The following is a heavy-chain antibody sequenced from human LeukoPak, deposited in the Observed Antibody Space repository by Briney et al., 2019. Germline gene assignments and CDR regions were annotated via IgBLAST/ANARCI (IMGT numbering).Heavy chain of an antibody. CDR2: ISYSGAT. D-gene: IGHD6-13*01. V-gene: IGHV4-39*01. J-gene: IGHJ4*02. Sequence: SETLSLTCTVSGGSISSSDYYWGWIRQPPGEGLEWIGSISYSGATDHNPSLKSRVTISVDTSKNQFSLKLGFVTAADTAVYYCARHRREQQLELFDSWGQGTLVTVSS. CDR3: ARHRREQQLELFDS. CDR1: GGSISSSDYY.